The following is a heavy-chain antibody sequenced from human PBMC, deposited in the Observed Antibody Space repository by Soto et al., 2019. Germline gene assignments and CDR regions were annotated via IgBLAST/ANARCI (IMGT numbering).Heavy chain of an antibody. J-gene: IGHJ4*02. CDR3: ARSIVVVTALDY. Sequence: QVQLVQSGAEEKKPGASVKVYCKASGYTFTSYAMHWVRQAPGQRLEWMGWINAGNGNTKYSHKFQGRVTITSDTSASTSYMQLSSLRSEDTAVYYCARSIVVVTALDYWGQGTLVTVSS. V-gene: IGHV1-3*05. CDR1: GYTFTSYA. D-gene: IGHD2-21*02. CDR2: INAGNGNT.